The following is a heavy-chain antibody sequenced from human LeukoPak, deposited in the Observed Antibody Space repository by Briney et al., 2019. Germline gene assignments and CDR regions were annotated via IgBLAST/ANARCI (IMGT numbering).Heavy chain of an antibody. J-gene: IGHJ4*02. CDR2: INHSGST. Sequence: SETLSLTCAVYGGSFSGYYWSWIRQPPGKGLEWIGEINHSGSTNYNPSLKSRVTISVDTPKNQFSLKLSSVTAADTAVYYCARGPDILTGYSFDYWGQGTLVTVSS. CDR3: ARGPDILTGYSFDY. V-gene: IGHV4-34*01. CDR1: GGSFSGYY. D-gene: IGHD3-9*01.